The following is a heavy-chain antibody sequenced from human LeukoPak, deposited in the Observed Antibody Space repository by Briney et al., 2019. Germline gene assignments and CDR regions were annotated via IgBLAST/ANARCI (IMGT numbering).Heavy chain of an antibody. Sequence: SETLSLTCTVSGGSISSGDYYWSWIRQPPGKGLEWIGYIYYSGSTYYNPSLKSRVTISVDTSKNQFSLKLSSVTAADTAVYYCARITGSFLFDYWGQGTLVTVSS. J-gene: IGHJ4*02. CDR2: IYYSGST. D-gene: IGHD3-10*01. CDR1: GGSISSGDYY. V-gene: IGHV4-30-4*01. CDR3: ARITGSFLFDY.